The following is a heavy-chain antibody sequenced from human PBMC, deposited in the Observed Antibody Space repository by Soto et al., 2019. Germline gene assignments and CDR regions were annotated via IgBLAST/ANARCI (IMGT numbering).Heavy chain of an antibody. V-gene: IGHV3-23*01. D-gene: IGHD5-18*01. CDR2: ISGSGGST. J-gene: IGHJ4*02. Sequence: EVQLLESGGGLVQPGGSLRLSCAASGITFSSYAMNWVRQAPGKGLEWVSAISGSGGSTYYADSVKGRFTISRDNSENTMYLQMNSLRAEDMAVYYCAKAPDQCYGFYYFDFWGQGTLVTVSS. CDR3: AKAPDQCYGFYYFDF. CDR1: GITFSSYA.